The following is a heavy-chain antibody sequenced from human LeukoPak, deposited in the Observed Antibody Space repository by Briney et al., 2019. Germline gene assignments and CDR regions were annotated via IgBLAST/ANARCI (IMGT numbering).Heavy chain of an antibody. V-gene: IGHV3-7*01. Sequence: PGGSLRLSCAASGFTFSSYWMSWVRQAPGKGLEWEANIKQDGSDKNYVDSVKGRFTISRDNAKNSLYLQMNSLRAEDTAVYYCARSCPAFGFCTGTSCYNDLFDYWGQGTLVTVSS. D-gene: IGHD2-2*02. CDR3: ARSCPAFGFCTGTSCYNDLFDY. J-gene: IGHJ4*02. CDR2: IKQDGSDK. CDR1: GFTFSSYW.